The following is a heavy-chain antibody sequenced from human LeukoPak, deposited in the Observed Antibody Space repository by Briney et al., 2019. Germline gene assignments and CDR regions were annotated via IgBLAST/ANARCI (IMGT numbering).Heavy chain of an antibody. Sequence: GGSLQISGKGSGYHFTSYWISGVRQLPGKGVEWMGRIDPSDSYTNYSPSFQGHVTISADKSISTAYLQWSSLKASDTAMYYCARLTVTYGMDVWGKGTTVTVSS. CDR2: IDPSDSYT. CDR1: GYHFTSYW. J-gene: IGHJ6*04. D-gene: IGHD4-17*01. V-gene: IGHV5-10-1*01. CDR3: ARLTVTYGMDV.